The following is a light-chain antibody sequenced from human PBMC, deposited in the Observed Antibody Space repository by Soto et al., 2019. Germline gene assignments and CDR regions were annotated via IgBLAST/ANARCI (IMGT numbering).Light chain of an antibody. CDR3: CSYAGSYTV. CDR2: DVS. Sequence: QSALTQPRSVSGSPGQSVTISCTGTSSDVGSYNYVSWYQQHPGKAPKLLIYDVSKRPSGVPDRFSGSKSGNTASLTISGLQAEDEADYYCCSYAGSYTVFGGGT. CDR1: SSDVGSYNY. J-gene: IGLJ2*01. V-gene: IGLV2-11*01.